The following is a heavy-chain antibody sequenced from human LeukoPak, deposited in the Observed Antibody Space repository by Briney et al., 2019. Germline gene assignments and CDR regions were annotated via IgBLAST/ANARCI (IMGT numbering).Heavy chain of an antibody. CDR1: GVSISSSNSY. D-gene: IGHD3/OR15-3a*01. CDR3: ARQTGSGLFILP. J-gene: IGHJ4*02. V-gene: IGHV4-39*01. Sequence: NPSETLSLTCTVSGVSISSSNSYWGWIRQPPGKGLEWIGSIYYSGNTYYNASLKSQVSISIDTSKTQFSLRLTSVTAADTAVYYCARQTGSGLFILPGGQGTLVTVSS. CDR2: IYYSGNT.